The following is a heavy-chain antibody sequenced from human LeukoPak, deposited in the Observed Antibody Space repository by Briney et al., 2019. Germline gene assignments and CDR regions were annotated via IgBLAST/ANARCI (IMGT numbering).Heavy chain of an antibody. V-gene: IGHV3-21*04. D-gene: IGHD1-26*01. CDR2: ISSSSSYI. J-gene: IGHJ4*02. CDR1: GFTFSSYS. Sequence: GGSLRLSCAASGFTFSSYSMNWVRQAPGKGLEWVSSISSSSSYIYYADSVKGRFTISRDNAKNSLYLQMNSLRAEDTAVYYCAKAYGVGATTPFDYWGQGTLVTVSS. CDR3: AKAYGVGATTPFDY.